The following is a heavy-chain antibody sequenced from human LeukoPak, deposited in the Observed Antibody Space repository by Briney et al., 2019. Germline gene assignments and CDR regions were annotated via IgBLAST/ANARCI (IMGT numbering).Heavy chain of an antibody. CDR2: ISGSGGST. V-gene: IGHV3-23*01. D-gene: IGHD1-26*01. CDR1: GFSFSSYA. Sequence: PGGSLRLSCAASGFSFSSYAMSWVRQAPGKGLEWVSVISGSGGSTYSADSVKGRFTISRDHSKNTLYLQMNSLRAEDTAVYFCAKSQDGGRLFHFDHRGQGTLVTVSS. J-gene: IGHJ4*02. CDR3: AKSQDGGRLFHFDH.